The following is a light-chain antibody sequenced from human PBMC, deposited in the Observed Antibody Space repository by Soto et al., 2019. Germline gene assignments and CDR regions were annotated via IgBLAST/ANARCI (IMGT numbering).Light chain of an antibody. J-gene: IGKJ5*01. Sequence: EVVLTQSPATLSLSPGETATLSCRASQSVYIYLAWYQHKPGQAPRLLISDASNRATGVPARFSGSGSGTDFTLTISSLEPEDFAVYYCQQRYSWPPITFGQGTRLDMK. CDR1: QSVYIY. CDR2: DAS. V-gene: IGKV3-11*01. CDR3: QQRYSWPPIT.